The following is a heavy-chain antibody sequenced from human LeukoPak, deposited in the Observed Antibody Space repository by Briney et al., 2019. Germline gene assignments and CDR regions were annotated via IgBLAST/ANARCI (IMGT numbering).Heavy chain of an antibody. CDR3: ARVVGALPTYDP. Sequence: PSETLSLTCAVSGGSISSSGYSWSWIRQPPGKGLEWIGYIYYSGNTYYNPSLESRVTISGDTSKNQFSLKLSSVTAADTAVYYCARVVGALPTYDPWGQGTLVTVSS. V-gene: IGHV4-30-4*07. CDR1: GGSISSSGYS. D-gene: IGHD1-26*01. CDR2: IYYSGNT. J-gene: IGHJ5*02.